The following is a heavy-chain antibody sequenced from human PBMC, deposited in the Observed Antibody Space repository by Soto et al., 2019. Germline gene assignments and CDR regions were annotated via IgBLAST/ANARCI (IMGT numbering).Heavy chain of an antibody. CDR2: ISSTTNYI. Sequence: GGSLRLSCAASGFTFTRYSMNWVRQAPGKGLEWVSSISSTTNYIYYADSMKGRFTVSRDNAKNSVYLDMTRLKAEDSGLYFCATVGRTFLQWPRNDFWGQGTLVTVSS. CDR1: GFTFTRYS. V-gene: IGHV3-21*03. J-gene: IGHJ4*01. CDR3: ATVGRTFLQWPRNDF. D-gene: IGHD3-3*02.